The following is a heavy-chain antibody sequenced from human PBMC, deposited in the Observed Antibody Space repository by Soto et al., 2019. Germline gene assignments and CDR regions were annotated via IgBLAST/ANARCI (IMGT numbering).Heavy chain of an antibody. Sequence: ASVKVSCKASGYTFTSYDINWVRQATGQGLEWMGWMNPNSGNTGHAQKLQGRVTMTTDTSTSTAYMELRSLRSDDTAVYYCARGWYYYDSSGYGYFDYWGQGTLVTVSS. J-gene: IGHJ4*02. V-gene: IGHV1-8*01. CDR2: MNPNSGNT. D-gene: IGHD3-22*01. CDR1: GYTFTSYD. CDR3: ARGWYYYDSSGYGYFDY.